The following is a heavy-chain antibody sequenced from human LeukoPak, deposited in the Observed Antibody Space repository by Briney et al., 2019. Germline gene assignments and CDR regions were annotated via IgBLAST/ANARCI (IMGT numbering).Heavy chain of an antibody. CDR1: GFTFSSYE. CDR2: ISSSGSTI. CDR3: ARDPEVGYSGY. D-gene: IGHD6-13*01. V-gene: IGHV3-48*03. J-gene: IGHJ4*02. Sequence: PGGSLRLSCAASGFTFSSYEMNWVRQAPGKGLEWVSYISSSGSTIYYADSVKGRFTISRDNAKNSLYLQMNSLRAEDTAVYYCARDPEVGYSGYWGQGTLVTVSS.